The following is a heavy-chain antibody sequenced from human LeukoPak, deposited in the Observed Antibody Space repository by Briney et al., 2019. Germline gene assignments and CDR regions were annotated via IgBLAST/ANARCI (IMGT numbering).Heavy chain of an antibody. J-gene: IGHJ4*02. D-gene: IGHD2-21*02. V-gene: IGHV4-39*01. CDR1: GGSISSSSYY. CDR3: ARRDEVVTVTFDY. Sequence: SETLSLTCTVSGGSISSSSYYWGWIRQPPGKGLEWIGSIYYSGSTYYNPSLKSRVTISVDTSKNQFSLKVSSVTAADTAVYYCARRDEVVTVTFDYWGQGTLVTVSS. CDR2: IYYSGST.